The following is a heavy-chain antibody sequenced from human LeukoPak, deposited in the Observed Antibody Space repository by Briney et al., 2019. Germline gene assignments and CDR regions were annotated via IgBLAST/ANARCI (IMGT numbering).Heavy chain of an antibody. V-gene: IGHV4-38-2*02. J-gene: IGHJ4*02. D-gene: IGHD2-2*01. CDR3: ARRCSSTSCRIFDY. CDR1: RYSISSGYY. CDR2: IYYSGST. Sequence: PSETLSLTCTVSRYSISSGYYWGWIRQPPGKGLEWIGSIYYSGSTYYNPSLKSRVTISVDTSKNQFSLKLSSVTAADTAVYYCARRCSSTSCRIFDYWGQGTLVTVSS.